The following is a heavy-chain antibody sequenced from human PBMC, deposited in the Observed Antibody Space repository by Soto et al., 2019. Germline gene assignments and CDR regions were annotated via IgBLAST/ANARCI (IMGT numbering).Heavy chain of an antibody. Sequence: LRLPYSVAEGNSIGRGCYRILNKKHPGKGLEWIGYIYYSGSTYYNPSLKSRVIISVDTAKNQFSLSLSSVTAADTAVYYCTGAYYDIDGYILDPWGQGTSVTVPS. CDR3: TGAYYDIDGYILDP. CDR2: IYYSGST. D-gene: IGHD3-22*01. CDR1: EGNSIGRGCY. V-gene: IGHV4-31*03. J-gene: IGHJ5*02.